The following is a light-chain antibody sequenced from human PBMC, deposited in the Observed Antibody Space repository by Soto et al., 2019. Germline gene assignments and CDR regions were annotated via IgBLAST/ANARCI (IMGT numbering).Light chain of an antibody. Sequence: DIVLTQSPDSLAVSLGESATINCKSSQSVLYSSNNKNYLAWYQQKPGQPPKLLIYWASTRESGVPDRFSGSGSGTDFTLTISSLQAEDVAIYYCQQYYTSPPRLTFGGGTKVEIK. CDR3: QQYYTSPPRLT. CDR2: WAS. J-gene: IGKJ4*01. V-gene: IGKV4-1*01. CDR1: QSVLYSSNNKNY.